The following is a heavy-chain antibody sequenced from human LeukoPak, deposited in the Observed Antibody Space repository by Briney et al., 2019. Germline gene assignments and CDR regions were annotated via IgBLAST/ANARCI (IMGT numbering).Heavy chain of an antibody. CDR2: IYYSGST. CDR3: ASKDPYDSRAYLLDY. J-gene: IGHJ4*02. Sequence: PSETLSLTCTVSGGSMSSYYWSWIRQPPGKGLEWIGYIYYSGSTNYNSPLKSRVTISVDKSKNQFSLKLSSVTAADTAVYYCASKDPYDSRAYLLDYWGQGTLVTVSS. V-gene: IGHV4-59*01. CDR1: GGSMSSYY. D-gene: IGHD3-22*01.